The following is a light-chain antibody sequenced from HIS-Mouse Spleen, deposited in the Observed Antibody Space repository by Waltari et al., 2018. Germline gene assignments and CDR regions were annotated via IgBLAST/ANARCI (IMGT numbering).Light chain of an antibody. V-gene: IGLV2-23*01. Sequence: QSALTQPASVSGSPGQSITISCTGTSSDVGSYNLVSWYQQHPGKAPKLMIYEGSKRLSGGSNRFSGSKSGNTASLTISGLQAEDEADYYCCSYAGSSTVVFGGGTKLTVL. CDR3: CSYAGSSTVV. J-gene: IGLJ2*01. CDR2: EGS. CDR1: SSDVGSYNL.